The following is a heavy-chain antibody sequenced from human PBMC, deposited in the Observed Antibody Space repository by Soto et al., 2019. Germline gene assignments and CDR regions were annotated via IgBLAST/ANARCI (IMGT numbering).Heavy chain of an antibody. CDR3: ARGPNWGYRFDS. D-gene: IGHD7-27*01. CDR1: GGTFSGPA. Sequence: QVQLVKSGAEVKTPGSSVKVSCEASGGTFSGPAISWVRQAPGQGPEWLGGLIPLFGTTQHAQNFQDSLTITSDKSTSTAYMELTSMRVEDTAIYYCARGPNWGYRFDSWGQGTLVTVSS. V-gene: IGHV1-69*06. J-gene: IGHJ4*02. CDR2: LIPLFGTT.